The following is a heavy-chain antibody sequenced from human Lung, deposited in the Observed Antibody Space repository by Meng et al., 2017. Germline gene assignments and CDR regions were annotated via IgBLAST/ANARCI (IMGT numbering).Heavy chain of an antibody. CDR3: ARGTRVSCTGVICYPFDF. CDR2: TAATDGGT. Sequence: EVQLLESGGGSVQPGVSLRPSRASSGFTFSNYAMSWVRQAPEKGLEWVSATAATDGGTYHAASVRGRFTISRDNSKNTLSLQMNSLRADDTAIYYCARGTRVSCTGVICYPFDFWGQGTLVTVSS. J-gene: IGHJ4*02. D-gene: IGHD2-8*02. V-gene: IGHV3-23*01. CDR1: GFTFSNYA.